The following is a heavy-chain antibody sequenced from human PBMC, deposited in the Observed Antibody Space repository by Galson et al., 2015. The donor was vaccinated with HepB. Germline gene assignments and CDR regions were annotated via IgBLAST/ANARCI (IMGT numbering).Heavy chain of an antibody. Sequence: YYADSXXGRFTISRDNSKNTLYLQMNSLRAEDTAVYYCARDRATXXXSSGYLIYWGQGXXXXXSS. J-gene: IGHJ4*02. V-gene: IGHV3-33*01. D-gene: IGHD3-22*01. CDR3: ARDRATXXXSSGYLIY.